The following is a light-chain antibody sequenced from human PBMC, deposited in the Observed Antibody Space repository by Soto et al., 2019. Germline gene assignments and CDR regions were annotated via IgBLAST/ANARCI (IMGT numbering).Light chain of an antibody. CDR3: QQTLSFPPT. J-gene: IGKJ1*01. CDR2: TGS. V-gene: IGKV1-12*01. Sequence: DIQMTQSRSSVSASVGDRVTITCRARQAIDSWLAWYQQKPGEAPKLLIFTGSLLHSGVPPRFSGSGSVTDFTLTISSLQPEDFAIYYCQQTLSFPPTFGQGTKVDIK. CDR1: QAIDSW.